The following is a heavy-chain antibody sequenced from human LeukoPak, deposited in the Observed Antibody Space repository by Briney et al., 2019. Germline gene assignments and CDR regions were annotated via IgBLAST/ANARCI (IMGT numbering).Heavy chain of an antibody. D-gene: IGHD3-3*01. CDR1: GGTFSSYA. CDR2: IIPILGIA. Sequence: SVKVSCKASGGTFSSYAISWVRQAPGQGLEWMGRIIPILGIANYAQKFQGRVTITADKSTSTAYMELSSLRSEDTAVYYCARRSITIFGVVTDDYWGQGTLVTASS. V-gene: IGHV1-69*04. J-gene: IGHJ4*02. CDR3: ARRSITIFGVVTDDY.